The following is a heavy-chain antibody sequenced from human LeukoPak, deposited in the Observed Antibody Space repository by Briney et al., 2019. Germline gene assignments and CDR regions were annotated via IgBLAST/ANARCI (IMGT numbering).Heavy chain of an antibody. CDR1: GGTFSSYA. J-gene: IGHJ3*02. V-gene: IGHV1-69*05. D-gene: IGHD6-19*01. Sequence: SVKVSCKASGGTFSSYAISWVRQAPGQGLEWMGGIIPIFGTANYAQKFQGRVTITTDESTSTAYMELSSLRSEDTAVYYCAREEAQEAGAFDIWGQGTMDTVSS. CDR2: IIPIFGTA. CDR3: AREEAQEAGAFDI.